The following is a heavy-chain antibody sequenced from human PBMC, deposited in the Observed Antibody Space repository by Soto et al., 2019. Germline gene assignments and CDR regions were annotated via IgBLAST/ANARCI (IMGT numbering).Heavy chain of an antibody. D-gene: IGHD2-15*01. CDR1: GGSISSGGYY. V-gene: IGHV4-31*03. CDR3: ARGCSGGSCYGTPDY. J-gene: IGHJ4*02. Sequence: QVQLQESGPGLVKPSQTLSLTCTVSGGSISSGGYYWSWVRQHPGKGLEWMGYIYYSGSTYYNPSLKSRVTISVDTSKNQFSLKLSSVTAADTAVYYCARGCSGGSCYGTPDYWGQGTLVTVSS. CDR2: IYYSGST.